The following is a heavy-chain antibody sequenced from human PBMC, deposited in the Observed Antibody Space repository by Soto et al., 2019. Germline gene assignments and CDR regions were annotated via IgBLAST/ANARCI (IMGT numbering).Heavy chain of an antibody. CDR1: GFTFSDYA. V-gene: IGHV3-30*14. Sequence: PGGSLRLSCAASGFTFSDYAIHWVRQAPGKGLEWVAVISFDGDNKYYADSVKGRVTISRDNSKNTLYLQMNSLRAEDTAVYYCARDTDPGRSCPSGVCFWAFDIWGQGTMVTVSS. CDR2: ISFDGDNK. D-gene: IGHD2-8*01. J-gene: IGHJ3*02. CDR3: ARDTDPGRSCPSGVCFWAFDI.